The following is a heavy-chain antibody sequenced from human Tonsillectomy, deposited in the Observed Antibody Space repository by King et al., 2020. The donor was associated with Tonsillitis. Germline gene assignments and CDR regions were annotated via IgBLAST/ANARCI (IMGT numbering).Heavy chain of an antibody. D-gene: IGHD3-3*01. CDR3: ARGGYDSGDYFDY. V-gene: IGHV3-13*01. J-gene: IGHJ4*02. Sequence: VQLVESGGGFLQPGGSLRLSCAASGFAFSRYDMHWVRQATGKGLEWVSTIGTAGDTYYPGSVKGRFTISRENAKNSFYLQMNSLRAEDTAVYYCARGGYDSGDYFDYWGQGTLVTVSS. CDR2: IGTAGDT. CDR1: GFAFSRYD.